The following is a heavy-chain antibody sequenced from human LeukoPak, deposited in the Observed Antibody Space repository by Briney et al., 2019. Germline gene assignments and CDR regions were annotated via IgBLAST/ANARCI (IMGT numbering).Heavy chain of an antibody. J-gene: IGHJ6*02. V-gene: IGHV3-33*01. D-gene: IGHD3-22*01. CDR3: ARDMYYYDSSGSDYGMDV. CDR2: IWYDGSNK. CDR1: GFTFSSYG. Sequence: PGGSLRLSCAASGFTFSSYGMHWVRQAPGKGLERVAVIWYDGSNKYYADSVKGRFTISRDNSKNTLYLQMNSLRAEDTAVYYCARDMYYYDSSGSDYGMDVWGQGTTVTVSS.